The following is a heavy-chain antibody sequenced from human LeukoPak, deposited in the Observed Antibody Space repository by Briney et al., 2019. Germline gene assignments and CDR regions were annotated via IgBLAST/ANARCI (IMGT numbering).Heavy chain of an antibody. V-gene: IGHV3-20*04. J-gene: IGHJ4*02. CDR1: GFTFDDHG. Sequence: PGGSLRLSCAASGFTFDDHGMSWVRQAPGKGLEWVSGINWNGDSTGYADSVQGRFTISRDNAKTSLYLQMNSLRAEDTALYYCARDHFGDSLCSDSWGQGTLVTVFS. CDR2: INWNGDST. D-gene: IGHD4-17*01. CDR3: ARDHFGDSLCSDS.